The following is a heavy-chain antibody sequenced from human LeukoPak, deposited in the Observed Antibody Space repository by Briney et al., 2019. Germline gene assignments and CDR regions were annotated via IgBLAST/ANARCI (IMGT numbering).Heavy chain of an antibody. CDR1: GFTFSSYA. CDR3: AKETSGWYSDY. CDR2: ISGSGGST. D-gene: IGHD6-19*01. J-gene: IGHJ4*02. Sequence: GGSLRLSCAASGFTFSSYAMGWVRQAPGKGLEWVSAISGSGGSTYYADSVRGRFTISRDNSKNTLYLQMNSLRAEDTDVYYCAKETSGWYSDYWGQGTLVTVSS. V-gene: IGHV3-23*01.